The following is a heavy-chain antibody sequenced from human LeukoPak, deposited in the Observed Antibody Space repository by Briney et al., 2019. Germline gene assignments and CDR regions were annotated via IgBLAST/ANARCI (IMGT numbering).Heavy chain of an antibody. CDR2: IYHSGST. V-gene: IGHV4-38-2*01. D-gene: IGHD4-17*01. J-gene: IGHJ3*02. Sequence: SETLSLTCAVSGYSISSGYFWGWIRQPPGKGLEWIGSIYHSGSTYYNPSLKSRVTISVDTSKNQFSLKLSSVTAADTAVYYCARPVTTLGLDAFDIWGQGTMVTVSS. CDR1: GYSISSGYF. CDR3: ARPVTTLGLDAFDI.